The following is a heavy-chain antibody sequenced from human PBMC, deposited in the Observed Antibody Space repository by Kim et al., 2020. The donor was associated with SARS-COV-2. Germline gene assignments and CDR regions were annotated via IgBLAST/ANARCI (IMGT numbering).Heavy chain of an antibody. D-gene: IGHD6-13*01. J-gene: IGHJ3*02. CDR1: GGSFSGYY. Sequence: SETLSLTCAVYGGSFSGYYWSWIRQPPGKGLEWIGEINHSGSTNYNPSLKSRVTISVDTSKNQFSLKLSSVTAADTAVYYCARGWGSRSPAFDIWGQGTMVTVSS. CDR3: ARGWGSRSPAFDI. CDR2: INHSGST. V-gene: IGHV4-34*01.